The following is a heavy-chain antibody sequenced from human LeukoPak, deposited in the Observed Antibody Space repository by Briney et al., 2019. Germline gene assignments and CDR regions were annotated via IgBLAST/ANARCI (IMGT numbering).Heavy chain of an antibody. Sequence: ASVKVSCKASGYTFTSYDINWVRQATGQGLEWMGWMNPNSGNTGYAQKFQGRVTMTRDTSTSTVYMELSSLRSEDTAVYYCARLSSFRVSGGMDVWGQGTTVTVSS. CDR3: ARLSSFRVSGGMDV. CDR2: MNPNSGNT. D-gene: IGHD3-10*01. CDR1: GYTFTSYD. V-gene: IGHV1-8*01. J-gene: IGHJ6*02.